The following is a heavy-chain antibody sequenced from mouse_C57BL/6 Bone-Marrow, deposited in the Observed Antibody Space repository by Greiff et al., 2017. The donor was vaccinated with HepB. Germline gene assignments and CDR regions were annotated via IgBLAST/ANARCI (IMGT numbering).Heavy chain of an antibody. CDR1: GYTFTSYW. Sequence: QVQLQQPGAELVRPGTSVKLSCKASGYTFTSYWMHCVKQRPGQGLEWIGVSDPSDSYTNYNQKFKGKATLTVDTSSSTAYMQLSSLTSEDSAVSDCARSRVYYDYDFDYWGQGTTLTVSS. CDR3: ARSRVYYDYDFDY. CDR2: SDPSDSYT. J-gene: IGHJ2*01. V-gene: IGHV1-59*01. D-gene: IGHD2-4*01.